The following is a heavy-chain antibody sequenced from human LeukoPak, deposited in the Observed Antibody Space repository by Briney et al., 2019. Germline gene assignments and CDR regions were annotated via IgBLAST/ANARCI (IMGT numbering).Heavy chain of an antibody. V-gene: IGHV3-69-1*01. CDR3: ARDYYYDTSGYCWDY. Sequence: GGSLRLSCAASGFTFSAYAMTWVRQAPGQGLEWVSSIGSDNKPHYSESVKGRFTISRDNAKNSLYLQMNSLRAEDTAVYFCARDYYYDTSGYCWDYWGQGTLVTVPS. CDR2: IGSDNKP. J-gene: IGHJ4*02. CDR1: GFTFSAYA. D-gene: IGHD3-22*01.